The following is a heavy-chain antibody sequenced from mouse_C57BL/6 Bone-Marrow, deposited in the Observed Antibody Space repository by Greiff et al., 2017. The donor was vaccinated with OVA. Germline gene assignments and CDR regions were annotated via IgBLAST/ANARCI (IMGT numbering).Heavy chain of an antibody. Sequence: VQLKQSGAELVRPGASVTLSCKASGYTFTDYEMHWVKQTPVHGLEWIGAIDPETGGTAYNQKFKGKAILTADKSSSTAYMELRSLTSEDSAVYYCTRLTTVVDYWGQGTTLTVSS. CDR1: GYTFTDYE. V-gene: IGHV1-15*01. CDR2: IDPETGGT. D-gene: IGHD1-1*01. CDR3: TRLTTVVDY. J-gene: IGHJ2*01.